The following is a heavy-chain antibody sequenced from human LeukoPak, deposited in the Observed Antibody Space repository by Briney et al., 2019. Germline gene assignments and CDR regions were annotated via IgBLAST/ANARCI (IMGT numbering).Heavy chain of an antibody. CDR2: IYTSGST. D-gene: IGHD5-18*01. J-gene: IGHJ4*02. V-gene: IGHV4-61*02. CDR3: ARELDTAMVTYYFDY. Sequence: PSQTLSLTCTVSGGSISSGSYYWSWLRQPAGTGLEWIGRIYTSGSTNYNPSLKSRVTISVDTSKNQFSLKLSSVTAADTAVYYCARELDTAMVTYYFDYWGQGTLVTVSS. CDR1: GGSISSGSYY.